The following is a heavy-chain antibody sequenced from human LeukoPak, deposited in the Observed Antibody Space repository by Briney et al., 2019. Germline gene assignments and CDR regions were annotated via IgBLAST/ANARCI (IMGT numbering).Heavy chain of an antibody. D-gene: IGHD6-19*01. CDR3: ARDISGWWDYGMDV. CDR1: GGSISSYY. J-gene: IGHJ6*02. Sequence: SETLSLTCTVSGGSISSYYWSWIRQPPGKGLEWIGYIYYSGSTNYNPSLKSRVTISVDTSKNQFSLKLSSVAAADTAVYYCARDISGWWDYGMDVWGQGTTVTVSS. V-gene: IGHV4-59*01. CDR2: IYYSGST.